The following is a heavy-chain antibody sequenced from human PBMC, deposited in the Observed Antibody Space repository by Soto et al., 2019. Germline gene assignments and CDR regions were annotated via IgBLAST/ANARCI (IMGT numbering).Heavy chain of an antibody. J-gene: IGHJ6*02. V-gene: IGHV4-31*03. CDR1: GGSISSGGYY. D-gene: IGHD2-2*01. CDR3: ARLGYDCSTTSCYLGYHYGMDV. CDR2: IYYSGRT. Sequence: SETLSLTCTVSGGSISSGGYYWSWIRQHPGKGLEWIGYIYYSGRTYYNPSLNSRVSISVDTSKNQFSLRLRSVTAADTAMYFCARLGYDCSTTSCYLGYHYGMDVWGQGTTVTVSS.